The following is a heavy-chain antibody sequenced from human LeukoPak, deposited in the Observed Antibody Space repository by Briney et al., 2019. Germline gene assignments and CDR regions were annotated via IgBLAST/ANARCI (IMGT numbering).Heavy chain of an antibody. CDR1: GFTFSSYS. CDR2: ISSSSSYI. D-gene: IGHD2-15*01. CDR3: ASLYCSGGSRYSL. V-gene: IGHV3-21*01. Sequence: PGGSLRLSCAASGFTFSSYSMNWVRQAPGKGLEWVSSISSSSSYIYYADSVKGRFTISGDNAKNSLYLQMNSLRAEDTAVYYCASLYCSGGSRYSLWGQGTLVTVSS. J-gene: IGHJ4*02.